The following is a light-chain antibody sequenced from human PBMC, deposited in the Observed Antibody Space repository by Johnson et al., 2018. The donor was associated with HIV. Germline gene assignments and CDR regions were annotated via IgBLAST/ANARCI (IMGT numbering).Light chain of an antibody. J-gene: IGLJ1*01. Sequence: QPVLTQPPSVSAAPGQKVTISCSGSSSNIGNNYVSWYQQLPGRAPKLLIYDNNKRPSGIPDRFSGSKSGTSATLGITGLQTGDEADYYCGTWDSSLSAGGGFGTGTKVTVL. CDR1: SSNIGNNY. CDR3: GTWDSSLSAGGG. CDR2: DNN. V-gene: IGLV1-51*01.